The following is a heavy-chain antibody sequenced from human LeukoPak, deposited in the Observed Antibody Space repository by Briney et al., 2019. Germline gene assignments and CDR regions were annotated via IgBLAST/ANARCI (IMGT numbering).Heavy chain of an antibody. D-gene: IGHD6-13*01. V-gene: IGHV4-39*01. J-gene: IGHJ6*03. CDR1: GGSISSSSYY. CDR3: VRDRPYSSSWYYYYYYYMDV. CDR2: IYYSGST. Sequence: SETLSLTCTVSGGSISSSSYYWGWIRQPPGKGLEWIGSIYYSGSTYYNPSLKSRVTISVDTSKNQFSLKLSSVTAADTAVYYCVRDRPYSSSWYYYYYYYMDVWGKGTTVTISS.